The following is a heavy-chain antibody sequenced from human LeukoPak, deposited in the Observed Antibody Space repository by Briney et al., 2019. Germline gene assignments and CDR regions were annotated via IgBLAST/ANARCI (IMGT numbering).Heavy chain of an antibody. J-gene: IGHJ2*01. CDR3: VRVNCAGDCTSRDWYFDL. V-gene: IGHV3-74*03. CDR2: IFNPGGAT. CDR1: GFTFSSYW. D-gene: IGHD2-21*02. Sequence: GGSLRLSCAASGFTFSSYWMHWVRQAPGKGLVWVSRIFNPGGATAYVDSVKGRFTISRDDAENTLSLQMNSLRGEDTAVYYCVRVNCAGDCTSRDWYFDLWGRGTLVVVSS.